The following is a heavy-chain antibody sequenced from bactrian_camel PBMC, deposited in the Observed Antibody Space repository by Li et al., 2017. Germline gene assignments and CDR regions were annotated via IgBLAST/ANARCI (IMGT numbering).Heavy chain of an antibody. V-gene: IGHV3S53*01. J-gene: IGHJ4*01. CDR1: GNGDGSGY. Sequence: HVQLVESGGGSVQVGGSLTLSCAVSGNGDGSGYWCTGWFRQAPGKEREGVAAIDSDGIASYADSVKGRFTVSRDNANNTVNLMMNSLKPEDAAMYYCAANFGPYCSGPYLARRANFLGQGTQVTVS. CDR2: IDSDGIA. D-gene: IGHD2*01.